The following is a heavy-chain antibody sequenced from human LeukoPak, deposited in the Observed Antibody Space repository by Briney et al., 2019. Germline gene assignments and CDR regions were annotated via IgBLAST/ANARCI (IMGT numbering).Heavy chain of an antibody. CDR3: ARYGDYRAAPSYFDY. CDR2: ISSNGGST. V-gene: IGHV3-64*01. D-gene: IGHD4-17*01. CDR1: GFTFSSYA. Sequence: GGSLRLSCAASGFTFSSYAMHWVRQAPGTGLEYVSAISSNGGSTYYANSVKGRFTISRDNSKNTLYLQMNSLRAEDTAVYYCARYGDYRAAPSYFDYWGQGTLVTVSS. J-gene: IGHJ4*02.